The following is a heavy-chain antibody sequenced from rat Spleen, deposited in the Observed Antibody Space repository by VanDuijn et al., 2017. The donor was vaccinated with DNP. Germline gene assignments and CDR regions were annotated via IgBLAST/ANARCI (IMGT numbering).Heavy chain of an antibody. CDR2: ISPSGGST. Sequence: EVQLVESGGGLVQPGRSLKLSCAASGFTFSNYGMHWIRQAPTKGLEWVASISPSGGSTYYRDSVKGRFTISRDNAKSPLYLQMDSLRSDDTATYYCTRHRDYGSSFAYWGQGVMVTVSS. CDR1: GFTFSNYG. V-gene: IGHV5-19*01. CDR3: TRHRDYGSSFAY. J-gene: IGHJ2*01. D-gene: IGHD1-3*01.